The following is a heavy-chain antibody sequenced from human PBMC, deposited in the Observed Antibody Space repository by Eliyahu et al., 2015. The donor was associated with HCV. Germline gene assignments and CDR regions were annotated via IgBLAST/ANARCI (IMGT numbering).Heavy chain of an antibody. Sequence: QLQLQESGPGLVKPSETLSLTCSVSGGSISSSSXYWXWXRQPPGKGLEWIGSIYYXGSTYYKPSLKSRVTISVDTSKNQFSLKMSSVTAADTAVYYCARHTRSGILVVLAAIGNEAFDIWGQGTMVTVSS. D-gene: IGHD2-2*01. J-gene: IGHJ3*02. CDR3: ARHTRSGILVVLAAIGNEAFDI. CDR1: GGSISSSSXY. CDR2: IYYXGST. V-gene: IGHV4-39*01.